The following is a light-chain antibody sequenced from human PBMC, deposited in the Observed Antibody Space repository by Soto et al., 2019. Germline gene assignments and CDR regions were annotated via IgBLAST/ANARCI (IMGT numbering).Light chain of an antibody. J-gene: IGLJ2*01. V-gene: IGLV2-14*03. Sequence: QSALTQPASVSESPGQSVTISCTGSTRDIGGYNYVSWYQQHPGKAPKLIIYNVTHRPSGVSGRFSASKSGNTASLTISGLQAEVEADYYCSSFTTTSSLKLFGGGTKLTVL. CDR2: NVT. CDR1: TRDIGGYNY. CDR3: SSFTTTSSLKL.